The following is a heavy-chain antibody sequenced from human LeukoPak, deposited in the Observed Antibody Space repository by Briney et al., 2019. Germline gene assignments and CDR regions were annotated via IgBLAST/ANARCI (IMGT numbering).Heavy chain of an antibody. CDR2: ISSSSSYI. CDR1: GFTFSSYS. J-gene: IGHJ5*02. V-gene: IGHV3-21*01. CDR3: AREGPAGWFDP. Sequence: GGSLRFSCAASGFTFSSYSMNWVRQAPGKGLEWVSSISSSSSYIYYADSVKGRFTISRDNAKNSLYLQMNSLRAEDTAVYYCAREGPAGWFDPWGQGTLVTVSS.